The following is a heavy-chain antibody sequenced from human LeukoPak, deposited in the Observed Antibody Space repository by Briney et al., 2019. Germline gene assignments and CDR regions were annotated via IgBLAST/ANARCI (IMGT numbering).Heavy chain of an antibody. D-gene: IGHD6-19*01. Sequence: GGSLRLSCAASGFTFSSYAMSWVRQAPGKGLEWVSAISGSGGSTYYADSVKGRFTISRDNSKNTLYLQMNSLRAEDTAVYYCAKDPGIAVAGAWEYWGQETLVTVSS. CDR3: AKDPGIAVAGAWEY. J-gene: IGHJ4*02. CDR2: ISGSGGST. V-gene: IGHV3-23*01. CDR1: GFTFSSYA.